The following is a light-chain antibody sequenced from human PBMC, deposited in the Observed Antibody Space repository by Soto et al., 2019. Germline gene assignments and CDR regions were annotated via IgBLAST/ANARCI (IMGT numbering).Light chain of an antibody. CDR2: GAS. J-gene: IGKJ1*01. Sequence: EIVVTQSPGTLSLSPGERATLSCRASHSVSSRYLAWYQQKPGQATRLLICGASSRAAGIPDRFSGSGSGTDFTLTISRLEPEDFAVYYCQQYGSSPWSFGQGTKVEIK. CDR3: QQYGSSPWS. V-gene: IGKV3-20*01. CDR1: HSVSSRY.